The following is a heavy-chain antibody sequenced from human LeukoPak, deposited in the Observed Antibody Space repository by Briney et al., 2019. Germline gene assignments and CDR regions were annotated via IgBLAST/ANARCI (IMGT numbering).Heavy chain of an antibody. CDR3: VQDPRTAGFNDY. CDR1: GFTFSSYG. D-gene: IGHD1-1*01. V-gene: IGHV3-30*02. CDR2: IRYDGSNK. Sequence: PGGSLRLSCAASGFTFSSYGMHWVRQAPGKGLEWVAFIRYDGSNKYYADSVKGRFTISRDNSKNTLYLQMNSLRAEDTAVYYWVQDPRTAGFNDYWGQGTLVTVSS. J-gene: IGHJ4*02.